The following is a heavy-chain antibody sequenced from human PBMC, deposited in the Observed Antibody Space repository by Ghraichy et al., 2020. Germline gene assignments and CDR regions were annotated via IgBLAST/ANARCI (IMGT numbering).Heavy chain of an antibody. V-gene: IGHV3-48*02. D-gene: IGHD6-13*01. Sequence: GVLRLSCAASGFTFSSYSMNWVRQAPGKGLEWVSYISSSSSTIYYADSVKGRFTISRDNAKNSLYLQMNSLRDEDTAVYYCARADSSSWYFPDYWGQGTLVTVSS. J-gene: IGHJ4*02. CDR3: ARADSSSWYFPDY. CDR1: GFTFSSYS. CDR2: ISSSSSTI.